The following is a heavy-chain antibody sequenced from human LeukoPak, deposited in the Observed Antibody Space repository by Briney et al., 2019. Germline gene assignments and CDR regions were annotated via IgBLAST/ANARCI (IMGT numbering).Heavy chain of an antibody. CDR2: INWNGGST. V-gene: IGHV3-20*04. D-gene: IGHD3-22*01. Sequence: GGSLRLSCAASGFTFDDYGMSWVRQAPGKGLEWVSGINWNGGSTGYADSVKGRFTISRDNAKNSLYLQMNSLRAEDTAVYYCANPLAYDSSGSDAFDIWGQGTMVTVSS. J-gene: IGHJ3*02. CDR1: GFTFDDYG. CDR3: ANPLAYDSSGSDAFDI.